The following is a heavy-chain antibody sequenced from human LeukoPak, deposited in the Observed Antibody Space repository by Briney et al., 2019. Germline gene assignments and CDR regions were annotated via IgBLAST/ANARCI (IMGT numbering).Heavy chain of an antibody. V-gene: IGHV3-30-3*01. CDR3: AREGGLDAFDI. CDR2: ISYDGSNK. Sequence: PGRSLRLSCAASGFTFSSYAMHWVRQAPGKGLEWVAVISYDGSNKYYADSVKGRFTISRDNSKNTLYLQMNSLRAEDTAVYYWAREGGLDAFDIWGQGTMVTVSS. CDR1: GFTFSSYA. D-gene: IGHD3-16*01. J-gene: IGHJ3*02.